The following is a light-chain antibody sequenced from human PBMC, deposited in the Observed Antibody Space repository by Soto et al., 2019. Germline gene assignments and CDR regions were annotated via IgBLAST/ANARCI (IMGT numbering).Light chain of an antibody. Sequence: SPMSDSRPTLYSCLGARVNTPCRASQGISSALAWYQQKPGKAPKLLIYDVSSLESGVPSRFSGSGSGTEFTLTMSCLQPEDFAPYYCLQGYSKPRTLGQGTKVDIK. CDR1: QGISSA. J-gene: IGKJ1*01. V-gene: IGKV1-13*02. CDR2: DVS. CDR3: LQGYSKPRT.